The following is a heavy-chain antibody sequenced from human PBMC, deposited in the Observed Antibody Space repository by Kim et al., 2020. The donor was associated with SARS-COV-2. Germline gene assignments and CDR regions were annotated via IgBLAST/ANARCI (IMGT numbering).Heavy chain of an antibody. CDR1: GFIFNDYY. J-gene: IGHJ4*02. CDR3: ARGGYTAPGIDF. D-gene: IGHD5-18*01. Sequence: GGSLRLSCAASGFIFNDYYMAWIRQAPGKGLEYISYVSYTGVNTYYADSVKGRFTISRDNAKHSLYLHLSSLRAEDTGVYYCARGGYTAPGIDFWGQGTLVTVS. CDR2: VSYTGVNT. V-gene: IGHV3-11*04.